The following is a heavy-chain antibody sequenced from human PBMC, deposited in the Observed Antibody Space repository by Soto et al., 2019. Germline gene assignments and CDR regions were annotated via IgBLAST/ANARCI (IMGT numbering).Heavy chain of an antibody. CDR1: GFTFDSHG. D-gene: IGHD4-17*01. J-gene: IGHJ5*02. CDR2: ISSDGNNK. V-gene: IGHV3-30*18. Sequence: QVQLVESGGGAVQPGRSLRLSCAASGFTFDSHGMHWVLQAPGKGLEWVAVISSDGNNKYYADSVKGRFTISRDNFNNILYLQMSSLRAEDPAVYYCAKDLLPNTVTTCGSWGQGTLVTVSS. CDR3: AKDLLPNTVTTCGS.